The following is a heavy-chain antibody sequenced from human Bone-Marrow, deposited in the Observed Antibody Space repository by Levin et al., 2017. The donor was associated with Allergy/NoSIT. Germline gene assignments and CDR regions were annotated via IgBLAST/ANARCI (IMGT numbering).Heavy chain of an antibody. J-gene: IGHJ6*03. Sequence: GGSRRLSCVTSGFTFSSHSMSWVRQAPGKGLEWVSYISSSSGTIYNADSVEGRFTISRDNAKNSLFLQMNSLRAEDTAVYFCVRLRFYSFYSMDVWGKGTTVTVSS. CDR2: ISSSSGTI. CDR1: GFTFSSHS. V-gene: IGHV3-48*04. D-gene: IGHD3-16*01. CDR3: VRLRFYSFYSMDV.